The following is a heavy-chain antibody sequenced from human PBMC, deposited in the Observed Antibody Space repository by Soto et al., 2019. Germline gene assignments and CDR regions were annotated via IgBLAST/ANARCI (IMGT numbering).Heavy chain of an antibody. Sequence: PGGSLRLSCAASGFTFDDYGMSWVRQAPGKGLEWVSGINWNGGSTGYADSVKGRFTISRDNAKNSLYLQMNSLRAEDTALYYCARELMVQKIITIFGVVGFDPWGQGTLVTVSS. CDR3: ARELMVQKIITIFGVVGFDP. D-gene: IGHD3-3*01. V-gene: IGHV3-20*04. CDR1: GFTFDDYG. CDR2: INWNGGST. J-gene: IGHJ5*02.